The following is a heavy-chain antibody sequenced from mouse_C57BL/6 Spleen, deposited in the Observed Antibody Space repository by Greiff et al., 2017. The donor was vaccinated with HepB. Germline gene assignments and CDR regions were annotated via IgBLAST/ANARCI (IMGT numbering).Heavy chain of an antibody. Sequence: VQLQQSGPVLVKPGASVKMSCKASGYTFTDYYMNWVKQSHGKSLEWIGVINPYNGGTSYNQKFKGKATLTVDKSSSTAYMELNSLTSEDSAVYYCARDLLLGIDAMDYWGQGTSVTVSS. D-gene: IGHD1-1*01. V-gene: IGHV1-19*01. CDR1: GYTFTDYY. CDR3: ARDLLLGIDAMDY. J-gene: IGHJ4*01. CDR2: INPYNGGT.